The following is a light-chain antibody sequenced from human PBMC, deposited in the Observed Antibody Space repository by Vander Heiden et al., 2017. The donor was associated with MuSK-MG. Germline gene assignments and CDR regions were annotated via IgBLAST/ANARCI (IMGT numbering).Light chain of an antibody. CDR3: QAWDSRTEV. CDR1: KLGDKY. Sequence: SYELTQPPSVSVSPGQTASITCSGDKLGDKYACWYQQKPGQSPVLGSYQDSKRPSGIPERVSGANSGNTAPLHISGTQAMDDSDYYCQAWDSRTEVFGGGTKLTVL. CDR2: QDS. V-gene: IGLV3-1*01. J-gene: IGLJ3*02.